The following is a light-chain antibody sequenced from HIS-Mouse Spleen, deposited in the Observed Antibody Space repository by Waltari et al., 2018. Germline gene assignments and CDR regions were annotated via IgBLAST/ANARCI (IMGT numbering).Light chain of an antibody. CDR1: SRDVGSYNL. V-gene: IGLV2-23*02. CDR2: EVN. Sequence: QSALTQPAAVSGSPGQSITISCTGTSRDVGSYNLISWYQQHPGKAPKLMIYEVNKRPSGVSNRCSGSKSGNTASLTISGLQAEDEADYYCCSYAGSSPWVFGGGTKLTVL. J-gene: IGLJ3*02. CDR3: CSYAGSSPWV.